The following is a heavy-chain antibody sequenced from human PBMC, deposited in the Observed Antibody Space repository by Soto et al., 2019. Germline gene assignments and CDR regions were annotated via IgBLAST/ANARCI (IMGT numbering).Heavy chain of an antibody. Sequence: EAQLVESGGGLVQPGRSLRLSCAASGFTFDDYAMHWVRRVPGKGLEWVSSISWNSNIIGYADSVKGRFTISRDNAKNSLYLQMNSLRPEDTALYYCAKGGPDGFCSGGRCYFDYWGQGTLVTVSS. D-gene: IGHD2-15*01. CDR2: ISWNSNII. CDR3: AKGGPDGFCSGGRCYFDY. CDR1: GFTFDDYA. V-gene: IGHV3-9*01. J-gene: IGHJ4*02.